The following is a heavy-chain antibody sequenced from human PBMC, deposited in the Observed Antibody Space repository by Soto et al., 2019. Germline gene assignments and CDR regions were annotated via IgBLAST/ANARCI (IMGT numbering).Heavy chain of an antibody. Sequence: KTSETLSLTCAVSGGSISSSNWWSWVRQPPGKGLEWIGEIYHSGSTNYNPSLKSRVTISVDKSKNQFSLKLSSVTAADTAVYYCARVEGCSRTICLYMDVWGQGTKVTVSS. CDR2: IYHSGST. J-gene: IGHJ6*02. D-gene: IGHD2-2*01. V-gene: IGHV4-4*02. CDR1: GGSISSSNW. CDR3: ARVEGCSRTICLYMDV.